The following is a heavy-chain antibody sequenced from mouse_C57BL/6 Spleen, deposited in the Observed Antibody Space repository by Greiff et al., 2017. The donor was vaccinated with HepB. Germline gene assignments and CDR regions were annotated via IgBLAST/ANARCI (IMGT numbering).Heavy chain of an antibody. Sequence: EVQGVESGGDLVKPGGSLKLSCAASGFTFSSYGMSWVRQTPDKRLEWVATISSGGSYTYYPDSVKGRFTISRDNAKNTLYLQMSSLKSEDTAMYYCARQHYGSSYRYFDVWGTGTTVTVSS. CDR3: ARQHYGSSYRYFDV. CDR2: ISSGGSYT. J-gene: IGHJ1*03. V-gene: IGHV5-6*01. CDR1: GFTFSSYG. D-gene: IGHD1-1*01.